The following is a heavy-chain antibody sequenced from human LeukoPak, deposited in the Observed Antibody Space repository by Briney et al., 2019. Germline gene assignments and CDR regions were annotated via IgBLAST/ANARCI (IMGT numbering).Heavy chain of an antibody. Sequence: GGSLRLSCAASGFTFDDYTMHWVRHAPGKGLEWVSLISWDGGSTYYADSVKGRFTISRDNSKNSLYLQMNSLRTEDTALYYCAKGRRWLHGEDYYFDYWGQGTLVTVSS. CDR1: GFTFDDYT. J-gene: IGHJ4*02. V-gene: IGHV3-43*01. CDR3: AKGRRWLHGEDYYFDY. D-gene: IGHD5-24*01. CDR2: ISWDGGST.